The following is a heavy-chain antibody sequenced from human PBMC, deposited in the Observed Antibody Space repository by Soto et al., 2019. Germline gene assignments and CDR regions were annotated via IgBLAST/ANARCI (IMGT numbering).Heavy chain of an antibody. CDR2: IDWDDDK. J-gene: IGHJ4*02. CDR1: GFSLSTSGVV. Sequence: SAPTLVNPTQTLTLTCTFSGFSLSTSGVVVGWIRQPPGKALEWLALIDWDDDKYYSTSLKTRLTISKDTSKNQVVLTMTNMDPVDTAPYSCARTYLDDYSNYRFYFDYWGQGTLVTASS. D-gene: IGHD4-4*01. V-gene: IGHV2-70*01. CDR3: ARTYLDDYSNYRFYFDY.